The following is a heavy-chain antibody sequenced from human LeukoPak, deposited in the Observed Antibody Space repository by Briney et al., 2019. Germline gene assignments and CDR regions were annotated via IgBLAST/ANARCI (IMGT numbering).Heavy chain of an antibody. J-gene: IGHJ4*02. CDR1: GFTFSTYW. CDR3: AREKSGSNAAFDY. CDR2: IKQDGSQK. V-gene: IGHV3-7*01. Sequence: PGGSLRLSCAVPGFTFSTYWMSWVRQAPGKGLEWVANIKQDGSQKYYVHSVKGRFTISRDNAKNSLYLQMNSLRAEDTAVYYCAREKSGSNAAFDYWGQGTLVTVSS. D-gene: IGHD1-26*01.